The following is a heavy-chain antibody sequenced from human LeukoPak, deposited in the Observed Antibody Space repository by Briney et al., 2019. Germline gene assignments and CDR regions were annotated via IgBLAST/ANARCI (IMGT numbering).Heavy chain of an antibody. CDR1: GFTFSSYE. CDR3: ASFRGIVAPLEH. J-gene: IGHJ1*01. Sequence: GGSLRLSCAAYGFTFSSYEMNWVRQAPGKGLEWVSYISSSGSTIYYADSVKGRFTISRDNAKNSLYLQMNSLRAEDTAVYYCASFRGIVAPLEHWGQGTLVTVSS. CDR2: ISSSGSTI. V-gene: IGHV3-48*03. D-gene: IGHD3-22*01.